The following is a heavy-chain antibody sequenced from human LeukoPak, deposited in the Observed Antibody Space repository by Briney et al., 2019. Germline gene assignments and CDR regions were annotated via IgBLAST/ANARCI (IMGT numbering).Heavy chain of an antibody. D-gene: IGHD6-13*01. Sequence: SETLSLTCTVSGGSISSYYWSWIRQPAGKGLEWIGRIYTSGSTNYNPSLKSRVTMSVDTSKNQFSLKLSSVTAADTAVYYCARVAAAAGNNWFDPWGQGTLVTVSS. CDR2: IYTSGST. CDR1: GGSISSYY. CDR3: ARVAAAAGNNWFDP. J-gene: IGHJ5*02. V-gene: IGHV4-4*07.